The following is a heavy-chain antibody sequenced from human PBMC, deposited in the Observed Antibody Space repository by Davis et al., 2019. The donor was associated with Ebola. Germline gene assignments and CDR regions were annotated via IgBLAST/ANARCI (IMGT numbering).Heavy chain of an antibody. Sequence: GESLKISCAASGFTFSSYAMSWVRQAPGKGLEWVSAISGSGGSTYYADSVKGRFTISRDNSKNTLYLQMHSLRAEDTAVYYCAKGYYYDSFDYWGQGTLVTVSS. CDR2: ISGSGGST. CDR3: AKGYYYDSFDY. D-gene: IGHD3-22*01. CDR1: GFTFSSYA. J-gene: IGHJ4*02. V-gene: IGHV3-23*01.